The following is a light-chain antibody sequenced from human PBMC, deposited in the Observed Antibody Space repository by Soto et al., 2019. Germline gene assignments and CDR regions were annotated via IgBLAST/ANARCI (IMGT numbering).Light chain of an antibody. V-gene: IGKV3-15*01. Sequence: TLGPAILTLYKGHRATLSCMTSQSVGNYLAWYQHIPGQAPRLLIYGASTRATGIPVRFSGSGSGTEFTLTINIRQVEDFDVGDCHGFQALRTITFGGGTKVDIK. CDR3: HGFQALRTIT. CDR2: GAS. CDR1: QSVGNY. J-gene: IGKJ4*01.